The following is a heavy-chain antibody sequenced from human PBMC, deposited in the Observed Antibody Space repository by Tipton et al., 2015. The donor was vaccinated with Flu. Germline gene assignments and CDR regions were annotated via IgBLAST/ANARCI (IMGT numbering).Heavy chain of an antibody. D-gene: IGHD3-10*02. J-gene: IGHJ4*02. Sequence: TLSLTCVVSGYSISSGYYWGWVRQPPGKGLEWIGTIYHSGSTYYNPSLKSRVTISVDTSKNQFSLKLSSVTAADTAVYYCARHTGDSVRGIIDYWGQGTLVTGSS. CDR2: IYHSGST. CDR3: ARHTGDSVRGIIDY. V-gene: IGHV4-38-2*01. CDR1: GYSISSGYY.